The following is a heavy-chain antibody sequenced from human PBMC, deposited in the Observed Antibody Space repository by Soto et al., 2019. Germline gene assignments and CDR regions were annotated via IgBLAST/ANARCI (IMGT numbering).Heavy chain of an antibody. CDR2: ISGSGGST. D-gene: IGHD3-3*01. J-gene: IGHJ3*02. CDR1: GFTFSSYA. Sequence: GGSLRLSCAASGFTFSSYAMSWVRQAPGKGLEWVSAISGSGGSTYYADSVKGRFTISRDNSKNTLYLQMNSLRAEDTAVYYCAKVRVSTIFGVVITDAFDIWGQGTMVTVSS. V-gene: IGHV3-23*01. CDR3: AKVRVSTIFGVVITDAFDI.